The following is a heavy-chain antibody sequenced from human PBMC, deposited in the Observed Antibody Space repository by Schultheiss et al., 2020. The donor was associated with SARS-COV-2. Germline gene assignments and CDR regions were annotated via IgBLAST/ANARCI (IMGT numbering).Heavy chain of an antibody. Sequence: SETLSLTCTVSGGSISSYYWSWIRQPPGKGLEWIGYIYYSGSTNYNPSLKSRVTISVDTSKNQFSLKLSSVTAADTAVYYCASPYYYDSSGYYWWGQGTLVTVSS. CDR1: GGSISSYY. CDR2: IYYSGST. V-gene: IGHV4-59*01. CDR3: ASPYYYDSSGYYW. J-gene: IGHJ4*02. D-gene: IGHD3-22*01.